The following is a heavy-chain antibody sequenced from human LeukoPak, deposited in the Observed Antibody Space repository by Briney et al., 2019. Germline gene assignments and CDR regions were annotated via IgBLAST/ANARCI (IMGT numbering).Heavy chain of an antibody. J-gene: IGHJ4*02. CDR3: TRGDWNDDN. Sequence: GGSLRLSCSVSGFTFGDYAMTWVRQAPGKGLEWLGMIRTKAHGGTTEYAASVKGRFTFSRDDSKSIAYLQMNSLKTEDTAVYYCTRGDWNDDNWGQGTLVTVSS. CDR2: IRTKAHGGTT. CDR1: GFTFGDYA. V-gene: IGHV3-49*04. D-gene: IGHD1-1*01.